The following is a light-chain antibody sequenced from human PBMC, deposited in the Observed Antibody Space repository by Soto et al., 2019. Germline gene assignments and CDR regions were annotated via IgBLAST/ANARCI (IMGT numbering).Light chain of an antibody. Sequence: DIQMTQSPVSLSASVGDRVTITCRASQDIHRYLAWFQQKPGKAPKSLIYATSSLQLGVPSRFSGSGAGTEFTLTISSLQPEDFATYYCQQYDNFPLTIGHGTRLEMK. V-gene: IGKV1-16*01. CDR3: QQYDNFPLT. CDR1: QDIHRY. CDR2: ATS. J-gene: IGKJ5*01.